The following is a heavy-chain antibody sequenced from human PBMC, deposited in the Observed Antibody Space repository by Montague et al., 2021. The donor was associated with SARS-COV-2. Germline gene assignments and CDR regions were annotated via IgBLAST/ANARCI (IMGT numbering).Heavy chain of an antibody. CDR1: GFTFSSYA. CDR3: ARDGREGLLWFGELLFGWFDP. V-gene: IGHV3-30*04. J-gene: IGHJ5*02. CDR2: ISYDGSNK. D-gene: IGHD3-10*01. Sequence: SLRLSFAASGFTFSSYAMHWVRQAPGKGLEWVAVISYDGSNKYYADSVRGRFTISRDSSKNTLYLQMNSLRAEDTAVYYCARDGREGLLWFGELLFGWFDPWGQGTLVTVSS.